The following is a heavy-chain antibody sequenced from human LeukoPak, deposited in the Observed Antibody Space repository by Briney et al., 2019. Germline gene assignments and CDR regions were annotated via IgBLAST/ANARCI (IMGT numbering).Heavy chain of an antibody. CDR1: GYTFTSYD. CDR3: ARIVRDTGTFDY. V-gene: IGHV1-8*01. CDR2: MNPNSDNT. Sequence: ASVKVSCKASGYTFTSYDINWVRQAPGQGLEWMGWMNPNSDNTGYAQKFQGRVTMTRNPSISTAYMELSSLRSEDTAVYYCARIVRDTGTFDYWGQGTLVTVSS. D-gene: IGHD5-18*01. J-gene: IGHJ4*02.